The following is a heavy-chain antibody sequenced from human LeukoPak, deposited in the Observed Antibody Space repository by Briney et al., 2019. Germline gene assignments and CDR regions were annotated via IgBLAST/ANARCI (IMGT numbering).Heavy chain of an antibody. Sequence: GGSLRLSCIASGFTFSAYAMMWVRQAPGKGPEWVSAIRGGGGSAFYADSVKGRFTISRDNSKYTLFLQMNSLRAEDTAVYYCARDPNGDYIGAFDMWGPGTMVTVSS. J-gene: IGHJ3*02. CDR3: ARDPNGDYIGAFDM. CDR2: IRGGGGSA. V-gene: IGHV3-23*01. CDR1: GFTFSAYA. D-gene: IGHD4-17*01.